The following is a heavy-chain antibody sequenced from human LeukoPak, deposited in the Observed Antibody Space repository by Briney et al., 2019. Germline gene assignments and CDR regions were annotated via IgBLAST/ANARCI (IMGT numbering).Heavy chain of an antibody. CDR2: INPNSGGT. J-gene: IGHJ4*02. CDR3: ARADLYLEGHDY. Sequence: ASVKVSCKASGYTFTGYYMHWVRQAPGQGLEWMGWINPNSGGTNYAQKFQGRVTMTRDTSISTAYMELSRLRSDDTAVCYCARADLYLEGHDYWGQGTLVTVSS. D-gene: IGHD5-24*01. V-gene: IGHV1-2*02. CDR1: GYTFTGYY.